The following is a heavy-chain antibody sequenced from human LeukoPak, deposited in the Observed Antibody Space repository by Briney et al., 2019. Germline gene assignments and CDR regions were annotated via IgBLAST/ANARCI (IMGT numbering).Heavy chain of an antibody. D-gene: IGHD3-10*01. J-gene: IGHJ4*02. Sequence: GGSLRLSCAASGFTFSSYGMHWVRQAPGKGLEWVAFIRYGGSNKYYADSVKGRFTISRDNSKNTLYLQMNSLRAEDTAVYYCAKAGYYGSGSYYPYYFDYWGQGTLVTVSS. V-gene: IGHV3-30*02. CDR2: IRYGGSNK. CDR1: GFTFSSYG. CDR3: AKAGYYGSGSYYPYYFDY.